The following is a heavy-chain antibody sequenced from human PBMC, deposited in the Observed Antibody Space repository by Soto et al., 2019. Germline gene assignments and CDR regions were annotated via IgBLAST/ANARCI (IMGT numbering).Heavy chain of an antibody. CDR2: IGTAGDT. Sequence: EVQLVESGGNLVQPGGSLRLSCEASGFTFSGFDMHWVRQPTGKGLEWVSTIGTAGDTYYAVSVKGRFTISRDNAKNSFSLQMNSLRAGDTAVYFCARGQEVGAHFFDSWGQGTQVPVSS. J-gene: IGHJ4*02. CDR1: GFTFSGFD. D-gene: IGHD2-15*01. V-gene: IGHV3-13*01. CDR3: ARGQEVGAHFFDS.